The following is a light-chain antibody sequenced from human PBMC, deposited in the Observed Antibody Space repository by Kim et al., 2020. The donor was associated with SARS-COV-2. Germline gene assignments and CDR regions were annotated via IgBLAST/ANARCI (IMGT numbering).Light chain of an antibody. CDR3: SSFTSSDTYV. V-gene: IGLV2-14*03. CDR2: DVN. CDR1: SSDIGSYTY. Sequence: GQSITISCTGNSSDIGSYTYVSWYQQRPDKAPKVMIYDVNNRPSGVSNRFSGSKSGNTASLTISGLQAEDEADYYCSSFTSSDTYVFGTGTKVTVL. J-gene: IGLJ1*01.